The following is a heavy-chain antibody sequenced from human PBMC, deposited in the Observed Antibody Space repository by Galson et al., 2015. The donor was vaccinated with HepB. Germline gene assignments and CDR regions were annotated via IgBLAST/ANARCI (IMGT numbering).Heavy chain of an antibody. CDR3: ARWSSSFFDY. V-gene: IGHV3-53*04. J-gene: IGHJ4*02. CDR2: IYSGGST. Sequence: SLRLSCAASGFTVSSNYMSWVRQAPGKGLEWVSVIYSGGSTYYADSVKGRFTISRHNSKNTLYLQMNSLRSEDTAVYYCARWSSSFFDYWGQGTLVTVSS. CDR1: GFTVSSNY.